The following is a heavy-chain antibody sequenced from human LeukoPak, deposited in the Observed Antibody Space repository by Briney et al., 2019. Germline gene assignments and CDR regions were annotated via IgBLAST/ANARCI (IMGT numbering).Heavy chain of an antibody. J-gene: IGHJ6*02. CDR1: GYTFTSYG. CDR3: ARDPVVAAVVPGLYYYYYYGMDV. CDR2: ISAYNGNT. V-gene: IGHV1-18*01. D-gene: IGHD4-23*01. Sequence: ASVKVSCKASGYTFTSYGISWVRQAPGQGLEWMGWISAYNGNTNYAQKLQGRVTMTTDTSTSTAYMELSSLRSEDTAVYYCARDPVVAAVVPGLYYYYYYGMDVWGQGTTVTVSS.